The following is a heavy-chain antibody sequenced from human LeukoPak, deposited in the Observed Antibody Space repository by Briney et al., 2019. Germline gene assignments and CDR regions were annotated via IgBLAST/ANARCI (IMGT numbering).Heavy chain of an antibody. CDR1: GGSISSYY. D-gene: IGHD3-22*01. CDR2: IYYSGST. V-gene: IGHV4-59*01. J-gene: IGHJ4*02. CDR3: ARDYYDSSGYYFLPDY. Sequence: SETLSLTCTVSGGSISSYYWSWIRQPPGKGLEWIGYIYYSGSTNYNPSLKSRVTISVDTSKNQFSLKLSSVTAADTAVYYCARDYYDSSGYYFLPDYWGQGTLVTVSS.